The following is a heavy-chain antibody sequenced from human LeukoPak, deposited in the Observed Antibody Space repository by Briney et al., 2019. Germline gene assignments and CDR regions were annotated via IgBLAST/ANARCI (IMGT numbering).Heavy chain of an antibody. Sequence: SQTLSLTCALSGDSVSSNSAAWNWIRQSPSRGLEWLGRTYYRSKWYNDYAVSVKSRITINPDTSKNQFALQLNSVSPEGTAVYYCARRGPWFPYGMDVWGQGTTVTVSS. CDR2: TYYRSKWYN. J-gene: IGHJ6*02. D-gene: IGHD3-10*01. CDR1: GDSVSSNSAA. V-gene: IGHV6-1*01. CDR3: ARRGPWFPYGMDV.